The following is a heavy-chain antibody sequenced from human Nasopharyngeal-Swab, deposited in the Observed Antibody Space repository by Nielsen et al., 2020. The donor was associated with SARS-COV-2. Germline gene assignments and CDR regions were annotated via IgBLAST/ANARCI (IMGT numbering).Heavy chain of an antibody. D-gene: IGHD3-16*02. CDR1: GYTFSSYG. J-gene: IGHJ4*02. Sequence: ASVKVSCKASGYTFSSYGISWVRQAPGQGLEWMGWISTYNGDTNYGQKFQGRVTMTTDTATNTAYIELRSLRSDDTAVYHCARDLFVWGSYRNFDYWGQGTRVTVSS. CDR3: ARDLFVWGSYRNFDY. V-gene: IGHV1-18*04. CDR2: ISTYNGDT.